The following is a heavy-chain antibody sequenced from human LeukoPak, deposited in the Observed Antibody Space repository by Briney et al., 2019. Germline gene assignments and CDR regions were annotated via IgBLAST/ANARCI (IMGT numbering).Heavy chain of an antibody. J-gene: IGHJ4*02. V-gene: IGHV3-9*01. CDR1: GFTFDDYA. D-gene: IGHD3-16*01. Sequence: GGSLRLSCAASGFTFDDYAMHWVRQAPGKGLEWVSGISWNSGSIGYADSVKGRFTISRDNAKNSLYLQMNSLRAEDTALYYCAKDINFGLNYFDYWGQGTLVTVSS. CDR2: ISWNSGSI. CDR3: AKDINFGLNYFDY.